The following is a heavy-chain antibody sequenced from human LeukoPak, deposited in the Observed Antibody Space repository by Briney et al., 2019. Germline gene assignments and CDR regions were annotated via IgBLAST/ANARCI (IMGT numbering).Heavy chain of an antibody. CDR3: AKGLITILGVGFNFDY. V-gene: IGHV3-23*01. CDR1: GFTFSIYA. J-gene: IGHJ4*02. D-gene: IGHD3-3*01. CDR2: ISGSGDST. Sequence: GGSLRLSCAASGFTFSIYAMSWVRHAPGKGLEWVSAISGSGDSTYYADPVKVRFTISTANPTNTLYLQMNSLRAEDTAVYYCAKGLITILGVGFNFDYWGQGTLVTVSS.